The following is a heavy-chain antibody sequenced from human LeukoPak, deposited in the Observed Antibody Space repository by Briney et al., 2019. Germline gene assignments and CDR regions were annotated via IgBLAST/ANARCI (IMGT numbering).Heavy chain of an antibody. Sequence: PGGSLRLSCAASGFTFSNYDMHWVRQAPGKGLEWVAVIWFDGSNKFYADSVKGRCAISRDNSKNTLYLQMNSLRAEDTAVYYCASSAGALIDCWGQGTLVIVSS. CDR1: GFTFSNYD. CDR3: ASSAGALIDC. J-gene: IGHJ4*02. CDR2: IWFDGSNK. V-gene: IGHV3-33*01. D-gene: IGHD6-19*01.